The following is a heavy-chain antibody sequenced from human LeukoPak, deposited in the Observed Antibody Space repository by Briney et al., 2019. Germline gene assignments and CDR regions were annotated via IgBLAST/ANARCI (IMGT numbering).Heavy chain of an antibody. CDR3: ARGLFLSGYLDAFDI. Sequence: GGSLRLSCAASGFTFTYYAMTWVRQAPGKALEWVSGISGSGDNTYYADSVKGRCTISRDNSKNTLYPQMNSLRVEDTAVYYCARGLFLSGYLDAFDIWGQGTVVTVSS. J-gene: IGHJ3*02. D-gene: IGHD3-22*01. CDR1: GFTFTYYA. V-gene: IGHV3-23*01. CDR2: ISGSGDNT.